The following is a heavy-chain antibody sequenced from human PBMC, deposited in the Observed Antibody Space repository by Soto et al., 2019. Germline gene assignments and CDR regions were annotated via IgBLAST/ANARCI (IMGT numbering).Heavy chain of an antibody. V-gene: IGHV2-5*01. D-gene: IGHD3-22*01. J-gene: IGHJ5*02. CDR1: RFSLSVSGVR. CDR3: AHTKDSSGFLTS. CDR2: IHWNDDK. Sequence: SGPTLVNPTQTLTLTCSFSRFSLSVSGVRVIWFRQPPGETLEWLALIHWNDDKRYSPYLKSRLTITKDTSKNQVVLTLTNLDPLDTGTYFCAHTKDSSGFLTSWGQGILVTAPQ.